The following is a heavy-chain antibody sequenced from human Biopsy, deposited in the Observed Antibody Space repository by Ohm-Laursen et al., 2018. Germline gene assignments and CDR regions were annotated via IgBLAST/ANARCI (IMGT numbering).Heavy chain of an antibody. CDR1: GFTFSSYW. CDR3: VGPSLSGSGMGLDP. D-gene: IGHD3-10*01. J-gene: IGHJ5*02. CDR2: INIDGSVT. V-gene: IGHV3-74*01. Sequence: ETLSLTCAASGFTFSSYWMHWVRQAPGKGLVWVSCINIDGSVTRYADADSVKGRFTISRDNAKNTLYLQMNSLRVEDTAVYYCVGPSLSGSGMGLDPWGQGALVTVSS.